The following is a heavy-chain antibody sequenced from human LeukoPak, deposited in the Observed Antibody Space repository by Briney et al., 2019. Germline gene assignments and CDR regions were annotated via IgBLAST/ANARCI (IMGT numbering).Heavy chain of an antibody. V-gene: IGHV1-18*01. J-gene: IGHJ5*02. CDR3: ATGGGRVGATVGENWFDP. Sequence: GASVKVSCKASGYTFTSYGISWVRQAPGKGLGGMGWISAYNGNTNYAQKLQGRVTMTTDTSTSTAYMELRSLRSEDTAVYYCATGGGRVGATVGENWFDPWGQGTLVTVSS. D-gene: IGHD1-26*01. CDR2: ISAYNGNT. CDR1: GYTFTSYG.